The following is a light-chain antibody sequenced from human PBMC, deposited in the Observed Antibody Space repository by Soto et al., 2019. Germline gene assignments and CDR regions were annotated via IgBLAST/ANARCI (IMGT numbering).Light chain of an antibody. V-gene: IGLV2-14*03. CDR1: STDVGGYNY. Sequence: QSALTQPASVSGSPGQSITISCTGSSTDVGGYNYVSWHQQHPGKAPKLMIFDVTKRPSVVSNRFSGSKSGDKASLTISGLQAEDEADYYCSSYTRDKTVLFRGGTTVTVL. CDR2: DVT. CDR3: SSYTRDKTVL. J-gene: IGLJ2*01.